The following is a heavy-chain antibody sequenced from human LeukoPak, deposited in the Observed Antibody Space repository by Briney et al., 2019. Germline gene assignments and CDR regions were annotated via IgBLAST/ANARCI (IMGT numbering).Heavy chain of an antibody. J-gene: IGHJ5*02. D-gene: IGHD2-15*01. V-gene: IGHV3-23*01. CDR3: ARVVVAATVPWFDP. CDR2: ISGSGGST. CDR1: GFTFSSYA. Sequence: GGSLRLSCAASGFTFSSYAMSWVRQAPGKGLEWVSAISGSGGSTYYADSVKGRFTISRDNSKNTLHLQMNSLRAEDTAVYYCARVVVAATVPWFDPWGQGTLVTVSS.